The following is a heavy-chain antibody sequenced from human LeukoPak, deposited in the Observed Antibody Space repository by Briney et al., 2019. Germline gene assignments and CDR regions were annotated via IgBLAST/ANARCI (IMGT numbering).Heavy chain of an antibody. J-gene: IGHJ6*02. Sequence: SETLSLTCTVSGGSISSYFWTWIWQPAGKGLEWIGRMYSSGSANYNPSLKSRVTMSVDTSKNQFSLKLRSVTAADTAVYYCAREDGTGGLDVWGQGTTVTVSS. CDR1: GGSISSYF. CDR2: MYSSGSA. CDR3: AREDGTGGLDV. V-gene: IGHV4-4*07. D-gene: IGHD1-1*01.